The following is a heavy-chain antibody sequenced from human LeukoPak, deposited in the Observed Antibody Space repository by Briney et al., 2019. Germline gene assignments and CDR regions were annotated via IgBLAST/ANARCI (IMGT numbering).Heavy chain of an antibody. D-gene: IGHD5-12*01. Sequence: GGSLRLSCAASGFTFSSYAMSWVRQAPGKGLEWVSAISGSGGSTYYADSVEGRFTISRDNSKNTLYLQMNSLRAEDTAVYYCATRPPEATIRLPFDYWGQGTLVTVSS. CDR1: GFTFSSYA. CDR2: ISGSGGST. CDR3: ATRPPEATIRLPFDY. V-gene: IGHV3-23*01. J-gene: IGHJ4*02.